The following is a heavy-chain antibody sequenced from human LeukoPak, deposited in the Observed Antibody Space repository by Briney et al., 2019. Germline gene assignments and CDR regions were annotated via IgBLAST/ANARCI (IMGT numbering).Heavy chain of an antibody. D-gene: IGHD2-2*01. CDR1: GFTFDDYG. J-gene: IGHJ4*02. Sequence: GGSLRLSCAASGFTFDDYGMSWVRQAPGKGLEWVSGINWNGGSTGYADSVKGRFTISRDNAKNSLYLQMNSLRAEDTAVYYCARVAPFVVVPAALDYWGQGTLVTVSS. CDR3: ARVAPFVVVPAALDY. V-gene: IGHV3-20*04. CDR2: INWNGGST.